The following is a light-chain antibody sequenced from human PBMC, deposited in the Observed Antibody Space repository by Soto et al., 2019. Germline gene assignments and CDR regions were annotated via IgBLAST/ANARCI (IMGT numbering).Light chain of an antibody. CDR2: QDS. V-gene: IGLV3-1*01. J-gene: IGLJ2*01. CDR1: KLGDKY. Sequence: SYELTQPPSVSVSPGQTASITCSGDKLGDKYACWYQQKPGQSPVLVIYQDSKRPSGIPERFSGSNSGNTATLTISGTQAMDEADYYCQAWDSSTVVAFGGGTKLTVL. CDR3: QAWDSSTVVA.